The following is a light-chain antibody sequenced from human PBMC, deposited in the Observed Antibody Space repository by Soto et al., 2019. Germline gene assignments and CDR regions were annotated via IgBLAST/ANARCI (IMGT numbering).Light chain of an antibody. Sequence: EIVMKQSPATLSVSPGERATLSCRASQSVSRNLAWYQQKPGQAPRLLIYGASTRATGIPARFSGSGSGTEFTLTISSLQSEDFAVYYCQQYNNWPPLTFGGWTKVEIK. CDR1: QSVSRN. J-gene: IGKJ4*01. CDR2: GAS. V-gene: IGKV3-15*01. CDR3: QQYNNWPPLT.